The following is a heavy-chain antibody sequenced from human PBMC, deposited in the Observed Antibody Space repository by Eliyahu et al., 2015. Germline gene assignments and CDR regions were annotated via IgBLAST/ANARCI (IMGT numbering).Heavy chain of an antibody. V-gene: IGHV1-69*01. J-gene: IGHJ1*01. D-gene: IGHD3-22*01. CDR3: ARDQYYYDNQKGYFQY. CDR1: GXXFXSYG. CDR2: IIPILGTA. Sequence: QVQLVQSGAEVKKPGSSVKVSCKXSGXXFXSYGIXWVRQAPGQGLEWMGGIIPILGTANYAQKLQGRVTISADESTSTAYMELSSLTSDDTAVYYCARDQYYYDNQKGYFQYWSQGTLVTVSS.